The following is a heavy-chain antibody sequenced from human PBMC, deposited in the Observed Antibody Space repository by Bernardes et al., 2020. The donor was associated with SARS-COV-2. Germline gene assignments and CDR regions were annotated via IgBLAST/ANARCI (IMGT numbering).Heavy chain of an antibody. V-gene: IGHV4-59*01. CDR2: LYDTGST. J-gene: IGHJ4*02. CDR1: GGSMSAYY. Sequence: SGPLSLTCTVSGGSMSAYYWSWFRQPPGKGLEWIGYLYDTGSTNYNPSLQSRVTISVDTSKNQFSLKLSSVTAADTAVYYCARGFDYWGQGILVTVSS. CDR3: ARGFDY.